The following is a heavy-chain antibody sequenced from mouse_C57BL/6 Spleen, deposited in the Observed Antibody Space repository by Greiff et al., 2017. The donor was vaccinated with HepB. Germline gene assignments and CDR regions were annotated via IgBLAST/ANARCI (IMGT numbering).Heavy chain of an antibody. CDR1: GFTFSSYA. D-gene: IGHD2-2*01. V-gene: IGHV5-4*01. Sequence: EVHLVESGGGLVKPGGSLKLSCAASGFTFSSYAMSWVRQTPEKRLEWVATISDGGSYTYYPDNVKGRFTISRDNAKNNLYLQMSHLKSEDTAMYYCARVYGYDQGFDYWGQGTTLTVSS. CDR3: ARVYGYDQGFDY. CDR2: ISDGGSYT. J-gene: IGHJ2*01.